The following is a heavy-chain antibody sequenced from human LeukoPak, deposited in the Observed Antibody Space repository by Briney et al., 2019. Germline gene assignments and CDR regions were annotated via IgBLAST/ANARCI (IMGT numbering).Heavy chain of an antibody. J-gene: IGHJ4*02. Sequence: GGSLRLSCAASGFTLSSSAMTWVRQAPGKGLDWVSIITDNGGSTFHADSVMGRFTISRDTSKNTLYLQMNSLRADDTAVYYCATVGGSCSSSNCYAYFDYWGQGTLVTVSS. CDR1: GFTLSSSA. CDR2: ITDNGGST. CDR3: ATVGGSCSSSNCYAYFDY. D-gene: IGHD2-2*01. V-gene: IGHV3-23*01.